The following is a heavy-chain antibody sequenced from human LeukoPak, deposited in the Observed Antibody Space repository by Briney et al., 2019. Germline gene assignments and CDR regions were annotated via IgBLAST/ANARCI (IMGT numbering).Heavy chain of an antibody. CDR1: GFTFSNYY. CDR3: ARDGYNSHFDY. CDR2: ISRSGSTI. Sequence: GGSLRLSCAASGFTFSNYYMSWIGQAPGKRLEWVSYISRSGSTIYYADSVKGRFTISRDNAKNSLYLQMNSLRAEDTAVYYCARDGYNSHFDYWGQGTLVTVSS. J-gene: IGHJ4*02. V-gene: IGHV3-11*04. D-gene: IGHD5-24*01.